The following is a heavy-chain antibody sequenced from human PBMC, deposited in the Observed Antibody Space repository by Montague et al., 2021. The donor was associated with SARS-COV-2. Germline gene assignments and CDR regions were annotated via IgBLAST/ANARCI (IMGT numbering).Heavy chain of an antibody. CDR3: ARDSGWMGNAFDI. V-gene: IGHV4-59*01. CDR2: IYYSGST. Sequence: SETLSLTCTVSGGSISSYYWSWIRQPPGKGLEWIAHIYYSGSTXXXPSXRGRVTISVDTSKNQFSLKLSSVTAADTAVYYCARDSGWMGNAFDIWGQGTMVTVSS. D-gene: IGHD6-19*01. CDR1: GGSISSYY. J-gene: IGHJ3*02.